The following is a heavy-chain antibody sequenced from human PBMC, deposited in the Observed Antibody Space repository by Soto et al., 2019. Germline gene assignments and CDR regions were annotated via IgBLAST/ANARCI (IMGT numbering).Heavy chain of an antibody. D-gene: IGHD3-10*01. Sequence: SETLSLTCTVSGGSVSTGMKYWGWVRQPPGKALEFIGYMYKTGETLLNSSLKSRVTLSMETSKNQFSLTLSSVTAADTAVYFCRKPHESGDFLGMSVWGPGTTVTVPS. V-gene: IGHV4-61*01. CDR2: MYKTGET. CDR3: RKPHESGDFLGMSV. J-gene: IGHJ6*02. CDR1: GGSVSTGMKY.